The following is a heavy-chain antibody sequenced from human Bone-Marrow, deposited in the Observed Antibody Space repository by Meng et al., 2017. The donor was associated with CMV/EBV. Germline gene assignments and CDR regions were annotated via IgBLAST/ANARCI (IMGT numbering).Heavy chain of an antibody. J-gene: IGHJ4*02. D-gene: IGHD4-17*01. Sequence: GGSLRLSCVASGFTFSSNWMSWVRQAPGKGLEWVANIKQDGSEKYYVDSVKGRFTISRDNSKNTLYLQMNSLRAEDTAVYYCARDLYGDYGGAVYWGQGTLVTSPQ. V-gene: IGHV3-7*01. CDR1: GFTFSSNW. CDR2: IKQDGSEK. CDR3: ARDLYGDYGGAVY.